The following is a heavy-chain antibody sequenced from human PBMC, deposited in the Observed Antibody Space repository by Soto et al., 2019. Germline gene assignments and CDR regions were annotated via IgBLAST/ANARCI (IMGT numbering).Heavy chain of an antibody. J-gene: IGHJ4*02. D-gene: IGHD3-10*01. CDR3: ATDLGRYYFDY. V-gene: IGHV1-24*01. CDR2: FDPEDGET. Sequence: GSPVKGSCKVSVYTLTELSMHWLRQAPGKGLEWMGGFDPEDGETIYAQKFQGRVTMTEDTSTDTAYMELSSLRSEDTAVYYCATDLGRYYFDYWGQGTLVTVSS. CDR1: VYTLTELS.